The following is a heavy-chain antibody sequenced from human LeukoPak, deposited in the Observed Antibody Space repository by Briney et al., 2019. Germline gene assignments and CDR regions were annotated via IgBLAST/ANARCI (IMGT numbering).Heavy chain of an antibody. D-gene: IGHD5-24*01. CDR1: GGSISSSYFY. Sequence: PSETLSLTCTVSGGSISSSYFYWDWLRQPPGKGLEWIGSMYGSGSTYYNPSLKSRVTISVDTSKNQFSLKLSSVTAADTAVYYCARSSRDGYNYFDYWGQGTLVTVSS. J-gene: IGHJ4*02. V-gene: IGHV4-39*01. CDR2: MYGSGST. CDR3: ARSSRDGYNYFDY.